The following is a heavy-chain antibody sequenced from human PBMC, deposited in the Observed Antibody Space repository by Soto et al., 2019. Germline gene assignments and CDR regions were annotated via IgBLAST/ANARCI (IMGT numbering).Heavy chain of an antibody. CDR1: GGTFSSYA. Sequence: EASVKVSCKASGGTFSSYAISWVRQAPGQGLEWMGGIIPISDTTNYAQKFQGRVAITTDESTSTAYMELRSLRSDDTAVYYCARAGCTNGVCYTGSVDPWGQGTLVTVSS. CDR3: ARAGCTNGVCYTGSVDP. V-gene: IGHV1-69*05. J-gene: IGHJ5*02. CDR2: IIPISDTT. D-gene: IGHD2-8*01.